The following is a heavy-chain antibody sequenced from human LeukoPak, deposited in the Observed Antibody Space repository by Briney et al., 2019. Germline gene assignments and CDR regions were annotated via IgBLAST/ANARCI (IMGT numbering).Heavy chain of an antibody. J-gene: IGHJ2*01. CDR3: AREVYFDL. CDR2: INHSGST. CDR1: GGSFSGYY. Sequence: SETLSLTCAVYGGSFSGYYWSWIRQPPGKGLEWIGEINHSGSTNYNPSLKSRVSISVDTSKSQFSLKLSSLTAADTAVYYCAREVYFDLWGRGTPVTVSS. V-gene: IGHV4-34*01.